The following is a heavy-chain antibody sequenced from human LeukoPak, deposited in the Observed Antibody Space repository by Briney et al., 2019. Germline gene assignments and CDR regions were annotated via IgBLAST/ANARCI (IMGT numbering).Heavy chain of an antibody. CDR2: IGGSGGIT. CDR1: GFTFSSYA. D-gene: IGHD4-17*01. V-gene: IGHV3-23*01. J-gene: IGHJ4*02. Sequence: PGGSLRLSCAASGFTFSSYAMSWVRQAPGKGLEWVSAIGGSGGITYYADSVKGRFTISRDNSKNTLYLQMNSLRAEDTAVYYCAKDMSFGDYNDDYWGQGTLVTVSS. CDR3: AKDMSFGDYNDDY.